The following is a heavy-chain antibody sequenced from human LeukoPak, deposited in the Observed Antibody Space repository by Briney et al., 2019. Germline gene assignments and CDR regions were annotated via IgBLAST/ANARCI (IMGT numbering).Heavy chain of an antibody. CDR1: GYTFTSYA. CDR2: INAGNGNT. D-gene: IGHD2-15*01. J-gene: IGHJ5*02. V-gene: IGHV1-3*01. CDR3: ATAEDRQAAELAPRTPSYNWFDP. Sequence: ASVEVSCKASGYTFTSYAMHWVRQAPGQRLEWMGWINAGNGNTKYSQKFQGRVTITRDTSASTAYMELSSLRSEDTAVYYCATAEDRQAAELAPRTPSYNWFDPWGQGTLVTVSS.